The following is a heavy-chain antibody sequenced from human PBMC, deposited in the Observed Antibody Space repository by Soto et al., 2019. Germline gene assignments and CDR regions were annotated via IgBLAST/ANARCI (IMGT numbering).Heavy chain of an antibody. V-gene: IGHV5-10-1*04. CDR3: ARSRIAARPYYYYMDV. J-gene: IGHJ6*03. Sequence: GESLKISCKGSGYSFTSYWISWVRQMPGKGLEWMGRIDPSDSYTNYSPSFQGQVTISADKSISTAYLQWSSLKASDTVMYYCARSRIAARPYYYYMDVWGKGTTVTVSS. CDR1: GYSFTSYW. CDR2: IDPSDSYT. D-gene: IGHD6-6*01.